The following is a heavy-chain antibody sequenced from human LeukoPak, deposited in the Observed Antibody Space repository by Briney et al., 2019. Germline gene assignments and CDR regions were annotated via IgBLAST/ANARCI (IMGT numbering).Heavy chain of an antibody. CDR2: VYYSGST. CDR1: GGSISTNY. V-gene: IGHV4-59*01. J-gene: IGHJ4*02. D-gene: IGHD3-10*01. CDR3: ARDGSGRYYFDY. Sequence: SETLSLTCTVSGGSISTNYWSWIRQPPGKGLEWIGYVYYSGSTNYKPSLKSRVTISVDTSKNQFSLKLTSVTAADTAVYYCARDGSGRYYFDYWGQGTLVTVSS.